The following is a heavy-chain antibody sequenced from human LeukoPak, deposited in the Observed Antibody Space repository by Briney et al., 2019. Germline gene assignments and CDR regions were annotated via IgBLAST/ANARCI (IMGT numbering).Heavy chain of an antibody. V-gene: IGHV4-30-2*01. D-gene: IGHD6-13*01. CDR1: GGSISSGGYY. CDR2: IYHSGST. Sequence: SETLSLTCTVSGGSISSGGYYWSWIRQPPGKGLEWIGYIYHSGSTYYNPSHKSRVTISVDRSKNQFSLKLSSVTAADTAVYYCARQYSSSWYSDHDAFDIWGQGTMVTVSS. J-gene: IGHJ3*02. CDR3: ARQYSSSWYSDHDAFDI.